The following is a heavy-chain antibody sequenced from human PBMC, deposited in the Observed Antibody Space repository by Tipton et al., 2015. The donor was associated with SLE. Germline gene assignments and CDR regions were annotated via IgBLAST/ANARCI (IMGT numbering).Heavy chain of an antibody. CDR2: IIDSGAWA. V-gene: IGHV3-23*01. CDR3: VRGIYGNGWPT. CDR1: GFTFSSHA. D-gene: IGHD6-19*01. J-gene: IGHJ3*01. Sequence: SLRLSCAASGFTFSSHAMNWVRQAPGKGLEWVSGIIDSGAWATYADSVKGRLIISRDNSNNMLYLQMRSLRAEDTAVYFCVRGIYGNGWPTWGQGTMVTVSS.